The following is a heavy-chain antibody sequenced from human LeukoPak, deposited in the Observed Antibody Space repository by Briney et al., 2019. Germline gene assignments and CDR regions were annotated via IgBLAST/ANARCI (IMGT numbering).Heavy chain of an antibody. D-gene: IGHD1-26*01. CDR2: IYSGGST. Sequence: GGSLRLSCAASGFTVSSNYMSWVRQAPGKGLEWVSVIYSGGSTYYADSVKGRFTISRDNSKNTLYLQMNSMRAEDTAVYYCARDGRYGDYVGYWGQGTLVTVSS. V-gene: IGHV3-53*01. CDR3: ARDGRYGDYVGY. CDR1: GFTVSSNY. J-gene: IGHJ4*02.